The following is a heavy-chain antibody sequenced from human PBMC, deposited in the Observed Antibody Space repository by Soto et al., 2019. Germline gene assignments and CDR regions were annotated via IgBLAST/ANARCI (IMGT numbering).Heavy chain of an antibody. J-gene: IGHJ3*02. CDR1: GGTFSSYT. D-gene: IGHD1-26*01. V-gene: IGHV1-69*08. CDR2: IIPILGIA. CDR3: ARDRRSGSRRAFDI. Sequence: QVQLVQSGAEVKKPGSSVKVSCKASGGTFSSYTISWVRQAPGQGLEWMGRIIPILGIANYAQKFQGRVTITADKSTSTAYMELSSLRSEDTAVYYCARDRRSGSRRAFDIWGQGTMVTVSS.